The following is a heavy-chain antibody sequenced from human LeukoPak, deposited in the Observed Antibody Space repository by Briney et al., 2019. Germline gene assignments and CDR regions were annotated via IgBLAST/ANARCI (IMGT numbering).Heavy chain of an antibody. J-gene: IGHJ6*03. CDR2: LSPGGNTV. CDR1: GFTFSDYY. CDR3: ARVGGAVKTFLDGVSHYVAV. Sequence: KPGGSLRLSCAGSGFTFSDYYMGWMRQTPDKGLEWVSYLSPGGNTVNYAASVRGRFTIAWANDERSLYIQMKSLRADDTALYYCARVGGAVKTFLDGVSHYVAVGGKGSTVTVS. V-gene: IGHV3-11*01. D-gene: IGHD6-19*01.